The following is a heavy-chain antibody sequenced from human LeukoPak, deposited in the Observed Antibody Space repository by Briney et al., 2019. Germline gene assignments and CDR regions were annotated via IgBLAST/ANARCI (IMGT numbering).Heavy chain of an antibody. D-gene: IGHD6-25*01. V-gene: IGHV4-4*07. J-gene: IGHJ4*02. CDR1: GGSISSYY. CDR3: ARAGGVKTAALDLDY. Sequence: SETLSLTCSVSGGSISSYYWSWIRQPAGKGLEWIGRIYTSGSTNYNPSLKSRVTMSVDTSKNQFSLRLSSVTAADTAVYYCARAGGVKTAALDLDYWGQGTLVTVSS. CDR2: IYTSGST.